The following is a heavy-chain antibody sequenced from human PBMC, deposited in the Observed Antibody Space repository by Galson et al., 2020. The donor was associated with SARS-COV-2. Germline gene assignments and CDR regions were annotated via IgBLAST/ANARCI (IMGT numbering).Heavy chain of an antibody. CDR3: ARDEFRYSSSWPGI. J-gene: IGHJ3*02. CDR2: IYSSGYT. CDR1: GGSIRGYY. V-gene: IGHV4-4*07. Sequence: SETLSLTCTVSGGSIRGYYWSWIRQRAGKGLEWIGRIYSSGYTVYNPSLKSRVTVSVDTSKNQFSLEVSSVTAADTAVYHCARDEFRYSSSWPGIWGQGTRFIVSS. D-gene: IGHD6-13*01.